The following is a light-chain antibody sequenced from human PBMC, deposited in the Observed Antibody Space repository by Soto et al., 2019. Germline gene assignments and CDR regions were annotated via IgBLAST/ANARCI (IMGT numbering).Light chain of an antibody. J-gene: IGKJ5*01. CDR2: DAS. CDR3: QQRRT. Sequence: EIVLTQSPATLSLSPGERATLSCRASQTVSSYLAWYQQKPGQAPRLLVSDASDRATGIPARFSGSGSGTDFTLTISSLEPEDFAVYYCQQRRTFGHGTRLEIK. V-gene: IGKV3-11*01. CDR1: QTVSSY.